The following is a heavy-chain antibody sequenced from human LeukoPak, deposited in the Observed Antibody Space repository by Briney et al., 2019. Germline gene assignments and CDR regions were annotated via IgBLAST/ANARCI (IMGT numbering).Heavy chain of an antibody. V-gene: IGHV3-30*18. CDR1: GFTFSSYG. D-gene: IGHD3-22*01. J-gene: IGHJ4*02. CDR2: ISNDGSNK. CDR3: ANHISSGY. Sequence: QPGGSLRLSCAASGFTFSSYGMHWVRQAPGKGLEWVAVISNDGSNKYYADSVKGRFTISRDNSKNTLYLQMNSLGAEDTAVYYCANHISSGYWGQGTLVTVSS.